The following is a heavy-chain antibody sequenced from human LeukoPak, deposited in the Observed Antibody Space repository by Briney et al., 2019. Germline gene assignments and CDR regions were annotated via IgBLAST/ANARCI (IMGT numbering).Heavy chain of an antibody. CDR2: FDPEEGKT. D-gene: IGHD3-3*01. J-gene: IGHJ5*02. V-gene: IGHV1-24*01. CDR3: ATFRWIAYSNWFDP. Sequence: ASVKVSCKVSGHMLSELSMHWVRQAPGEGLEWMGGFDPEEGKTIYAQKFRGRVIMTKDPSTDTAYMELSSLTSEDTAMYYCATFRWIAYSNWFDPWGQGTLVTVSP. CDR1: GHMLSELS.